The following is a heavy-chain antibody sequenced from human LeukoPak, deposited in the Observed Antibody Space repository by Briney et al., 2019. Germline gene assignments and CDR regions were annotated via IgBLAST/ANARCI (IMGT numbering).Heavy chain of an antibody. V-gene: IGHV1-2*02. Sequence: ASVKVSCKTSGYTFTGYYMHWVRQAPGQGLEWMGWINPNSGGTNYAQKFQGRVTMTRDTSISTAYMELSRLRSDDTAVYYCARSPDILTGENFDYWGQGTLVTVSS. J-gene: IGHJ4*02. CDR1: GYTFTGYY. D-gene: IGHD3-9*01. CDR3: ARSPDILTGENFDY. CDR2: INPNSGGT.